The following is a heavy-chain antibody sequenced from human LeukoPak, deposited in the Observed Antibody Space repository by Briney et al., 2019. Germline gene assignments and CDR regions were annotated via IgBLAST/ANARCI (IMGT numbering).Heavy chain of an antibody. CDR1: GYTFTGYY. CDR3: ARQSLRNFDY. J-gene: IGHJ4*02. CDR2: INPNTGDT. Sequence: ASVNLSCKASGYTFTGYYIHYMRQALGQGLEWMGWINPNTGDTKYAQKFQGRVTMTRDTSISTAYMELSRLRSDDTTVYYCARQSLRNFDYWGQGTLVTVSS. V-gene: IGHV1-2*02. D-gene: IGHD5/OR15-5a*01.